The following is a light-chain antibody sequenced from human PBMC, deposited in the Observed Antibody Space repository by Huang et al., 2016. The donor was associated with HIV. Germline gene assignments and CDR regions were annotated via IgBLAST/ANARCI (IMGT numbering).Light chain of an antibody. Sequence: DIQMTQSPSSLSASIGDRVTITCRASQSISPSLNWYQQKSGKAPNLLIYAVSTLQRGVPSRFSGTGSGTDFTLTISSLQPDDFATYYCQHSFTTFGQGTRLEIK. CDR3: QHSFTT. J-gene: IGKJ2*01. CDR2: AVS. V-gene: IGKV1-39*01. CDR1: QSISPS.